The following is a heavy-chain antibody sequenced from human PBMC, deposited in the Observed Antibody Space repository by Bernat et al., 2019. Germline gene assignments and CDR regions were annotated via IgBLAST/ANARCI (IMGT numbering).Heavy chain of an antibody. CDR2: ISYDGNNK. V-gene: IGHV3-30*04. D-gene: IGHD4-17*01. CDR3: AKDRNYGDYGLAGSIDY. CDR1: GFTFSSYA. Sequence: QVQLVESGGGVVQPGRSLRLSCAASGFTFSSYAMHWVRQAPGKGLEWVAVISYDGNNKYYADSVKGRFTISRDNSKNTLYLQMNSLRAEDTAVYYCAKDRNYGDYGLAGSIDYWGQGTLVTVSS. J-gene: IGHJ4*02.